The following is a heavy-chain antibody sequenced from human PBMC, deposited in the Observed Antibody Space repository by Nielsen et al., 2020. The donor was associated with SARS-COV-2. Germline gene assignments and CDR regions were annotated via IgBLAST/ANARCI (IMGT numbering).Heavy chain of an antibody. J-gene: IGHJ4*02. Sequence: GESLKISCAASGFTFSSYGMHWVRQAPGKGLEWVAVISYDGSNKYYADSVKGRFTISRDNSKNTLYLQMNSLRAEDTAVYYCARDYSCGGDCYSALDYWGQGTLVTVSS. CDR2: ISYDGSNK. CDR3: ARDYSCGGDCYSALDY. D-gene: IGHD2-21*02. V-gene: IGHV3-30*19. CDR1: GFTFSSYG.